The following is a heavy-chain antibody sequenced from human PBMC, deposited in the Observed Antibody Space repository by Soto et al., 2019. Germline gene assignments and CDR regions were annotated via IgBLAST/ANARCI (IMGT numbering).Heavy chain of an antibody. CDR2: IYSSGSP. CDR1: GTSVGNYY. Sequence: DTLSLPCTVSGTSVGNYYWSWIRQPAGKGLEWIGRIYSSGSPKYNPSLKSRVTMSLDTSKNQFSLKLSSVTAADTAVYYCTQGPYYNTSGWLDPWGHGTLVTVSS. D-gene: IGHD3-16*01. J-gene: IGHJ5*02. V-gene: IGHV4-4*07. CDR3: TQGPYYNTSGWLDP.